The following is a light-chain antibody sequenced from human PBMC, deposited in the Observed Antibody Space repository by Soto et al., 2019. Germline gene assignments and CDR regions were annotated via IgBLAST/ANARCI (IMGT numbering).Light chain of an antibody. V-gene: IGKV3-11*01. J-gene: IGKJ4*01. CDR3: QQRRNWPPRLT. Sequence: EIVLTQSPATLSLSPGERATLSCRASQSVSSYLAWYQQKPGQAPRLLIYDASNRATGIPARFSGSGSGTDFTLTISSLEPEDFAVYYCQQRRNWPPRLTLGGGTK. CDR2: DAS. CDR1: QSVSSY.